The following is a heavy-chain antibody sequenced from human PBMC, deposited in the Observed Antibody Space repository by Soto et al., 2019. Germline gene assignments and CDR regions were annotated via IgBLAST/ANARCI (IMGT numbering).Heavy chain of an antibody. CDR3: IRERGIGGMDV. CDR1: GFTFGDYA. CDR2: IRSKAYGGTT. J-gene: IGHJ6*02. Sequence: EVQLVESGGGLVQPGRSLRLSCTASGFTFGDYAMSWVRQAPGKGLEWVGFIRSKAYGGTTEYAASVKGRFTISRDDSKSIAYLQMNSLKTEDTAVYYCIRERGIGGMDVWGQGTTVTVSS. D-gene: IGHD2-21*01. V-gene: IGHV3-49*04.